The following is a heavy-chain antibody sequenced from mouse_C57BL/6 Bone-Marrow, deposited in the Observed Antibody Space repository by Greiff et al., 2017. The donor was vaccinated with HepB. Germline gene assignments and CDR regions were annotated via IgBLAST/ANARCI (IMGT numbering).Heavy chain of an antibody. D-gene: IGHD1-1*01. Sequence: QVQLQQPGAELVKPGASVKVSCKASGYTFTSYWMHWVKQRPGQGLEWIGRIHPSDSDTNYNQKFKGKATLTVDKSSSTAYMQLSSLTSEDSAVYYCANSYYGSSYWYFDVWGTGTTVTVSS. J-gene: IGHJ1*03. CDR2: IHPSDSDT. CDR1: GYTFTSYW. V-gene: IGHV1-74*01. CDR3: ANSYYGSSYWYFDV.